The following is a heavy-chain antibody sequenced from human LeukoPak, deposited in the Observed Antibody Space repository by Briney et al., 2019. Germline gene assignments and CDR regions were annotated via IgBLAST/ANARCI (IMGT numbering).Heavy chain of an antibody. D-gene: IGHD3-3*01. CDR1: GFTFSSYS. J-gene: IGHJ4*02. CDR3: ARALRITIPDY. Sequence: GGSLRLSCAASGFTFSSYSMNWVRQAPGKGLEWVSSISSSSYIYYADSVKGRFTISRDNAKNSLYLQMNSLRAEDTAMYYCARALRITIPDYWGQGTLVTVSS. CDR2: ISSSSYI. V-gene: IGHV3-21*01.